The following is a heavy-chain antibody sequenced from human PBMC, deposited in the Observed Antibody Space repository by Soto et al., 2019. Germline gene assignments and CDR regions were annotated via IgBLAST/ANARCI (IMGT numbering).Heavy chain of an antibody. CDR1: GYTFTGFF. J-gene: IGHJ4*02. CDR3: ASGGSTVTREFDY. V-gene: IGHV1-2*04. Sequence: QVQLVQSGAEVKKPGASVKVSCKASGYTFTGFFIHWVRQAPGQGLEWMGWINPNSGDTEYAQNFQGWVTMTRDTSISTAYMELSGLRSDDTAVYYCASGGSTVTREFDYWGQGTLVSVSS. D-gene: IGHD4-17*01. CDR2: INPNSGDT.